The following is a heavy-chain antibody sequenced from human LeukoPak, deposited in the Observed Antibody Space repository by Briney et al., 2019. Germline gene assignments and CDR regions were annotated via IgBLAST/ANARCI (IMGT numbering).Heavy chain of an antibody. Sequence: SETLSLTCTVSGGSISSYYWSWIRQPPGKGREWIGYIHYSGSTNYKSSLKSRVTTSVDTSKNQFSLKLSSVTAADTAVYYCARTTEGGYTYDYFYYYYMDVWGKGTTVTISS. V-gene: IGHV4-59*01. D-gene: IGHD5-18*01. CDR1: GGSISSYY. CDR3: ARTTEGGYTYDYFYYYYMDV. J-gene: IGHJ6*03. CDR2: IHYSGST.